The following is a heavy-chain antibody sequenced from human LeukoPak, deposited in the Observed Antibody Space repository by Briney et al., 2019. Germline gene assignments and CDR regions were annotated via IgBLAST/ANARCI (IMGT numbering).Heavy chain of an antibody. J-gene: IGHJ4*02. D-gene: IGHD3-22*01. CDR3: ARARNNYDSSGYSALDY. CDR2: IWYDGSNE. CDR1: GLMFSSHG. Sequence: SGRSLRLSCAASSGLMFSSHGMHLVRQAPGKGLEWVAVIWYDGSNEYYEDSVKGRFTISRDNSKNTLYLQMNSLRAEDTAVYYCARARNNYDSSGYSALDYWGQGTLVTVSS. V-gene: IGHV3-33*01.